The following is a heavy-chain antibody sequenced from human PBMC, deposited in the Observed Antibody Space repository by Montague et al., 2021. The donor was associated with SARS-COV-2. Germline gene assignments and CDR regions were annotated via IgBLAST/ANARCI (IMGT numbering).Heavy chain of an antibody. D-gene: IGHD3-9*01. CDR3: ATDYDILNGYYIDAFDI. CDR1: GGSISSSSYY. Sequence: SETLSLTCTVSGGSISSSSYYWGWLRQPPGKGLEWIGSIYYSGRTYYNPSLQSRVTISVDTSKNQFSLKLSSVTAADTAVYYCATDYDILNGYYIDAFDIWGQGTMVTVSS. V-gene: IGHV4-39*01. CDR2: IYYSGRT. J-gene: IGHJ3*02.